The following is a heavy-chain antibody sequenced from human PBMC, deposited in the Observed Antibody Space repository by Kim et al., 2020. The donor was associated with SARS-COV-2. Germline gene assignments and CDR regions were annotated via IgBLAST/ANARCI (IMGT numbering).Heavy chain of an antibody. Sequence: SQTLSLTCAISGDSVSSNSAAWNWIRQSPSRGLEWLGRTYYRSKWYNDYVVSVKSRITINPDTSKNQFSLQLNSVTPEDTAVYYCARVTMKFDRNDYGDYWLNKKTYYYCGMDVWGQGTTVTVSS. V-gene: IGHV6-1*01. CDR1: GDSVSSNSAA. CDR2: TYYRSKWYN. CDR3: ARVTMKFDRNDYGDYWLNKKTYYYCGMDV. D-gene: IGHD4-17*01. J-gene: IGHJ6*02.